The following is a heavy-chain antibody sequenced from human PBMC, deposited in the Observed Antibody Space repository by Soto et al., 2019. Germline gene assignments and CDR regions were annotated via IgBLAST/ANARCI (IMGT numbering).Heavy chain of an antibody. J-gene: IGHJ6*03. CDR1: GGSISSGGYY. CDR3: ARSHNGDYYYYYYMDV. Sequence: QVQLQESGPGLVKPSQTLSLTCTVSGGSISSGGYYWSWIRQHPGKGLEWIGYFYYSGSTYYNPSLKSRVTISVDTSKNQFSLKLSSVTAADTAVYYCARSHNGDYYYYYYMDVWGKGTTVTVSS. D-gene: IGHD4-17*01. CDR2: FYYSGST. V-gene: IGHV4-31*03.